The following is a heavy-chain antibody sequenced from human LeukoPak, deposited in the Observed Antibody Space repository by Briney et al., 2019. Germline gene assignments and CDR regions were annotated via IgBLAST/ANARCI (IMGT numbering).Heavy chain of an antibody. D-gene: IGHD3-3*01. CDR1: GFTVSSNY. CDR3: ARRVVIPGYYYYGMDV. CDR2: IYSGGST. J-gene: IGHJ6*02. Sequence: GGSLRLSCAASGFTVSSNYMSWVRQAPGKGLERVSVIYSGGSTYYADSVKGRFTISRDNSKNTLYLQMNSLRAEDTAVYYCARRVVIPGYYYYGMDVWGQGTTVTVSS. V-gene: IGHV3-66*01.